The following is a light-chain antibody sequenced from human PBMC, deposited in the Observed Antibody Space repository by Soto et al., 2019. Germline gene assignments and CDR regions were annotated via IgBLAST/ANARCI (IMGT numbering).Light chain of an antibody. CDR1: QSVSSN. J-gene: IGKJ4*01. Sequence: ERMMTQSPATRSVYPGERATVSCRASQSVSSNLAWYQQKPGQAPRLLIYGASTRATAIPARFSGSGSGTDFTLAISSLQSEDFAVYYCQQYIKWPLTFGGRSNV. CDR3: QQYIKWPLT. V-gene: IGKV3-15*01. CDR2: GAS.